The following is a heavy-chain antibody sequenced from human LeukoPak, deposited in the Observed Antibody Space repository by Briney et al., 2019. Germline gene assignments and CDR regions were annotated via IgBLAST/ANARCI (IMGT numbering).Heavy chain of an antibody. CDR3: ARGITVYSSSWFSYFQH. D-gene: IGHD6-13*01. CDR2: INPSGGST. V-gene: IGHV1-46*01. Sequence: ASVKVSCKASGYTFTSYYMHWVRQAPGQGLEWMGIINPSGGSTSYAQKFQGRVTMTRDTSTSTVYMELSSLRSEDTAVYYCARGITVYSSSWFSYFQHWGQGTLVTVSS. J-gene: IGHJ1*01. CDR1: GYTFTSYY.